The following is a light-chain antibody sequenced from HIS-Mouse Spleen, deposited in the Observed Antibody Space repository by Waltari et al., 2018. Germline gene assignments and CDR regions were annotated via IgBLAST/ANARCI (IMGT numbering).Light chain of an antibody. CDR3: QQRSNWPLT. J-gene: IGKJ4*01. CDR2: DAS. V-gene: IGKV3-11*01. Sequence: EIVLTQSPATLSLSPGERANLSCRASQSVNSYLAWYQQQPGQAPRLLIYDASNRATGIPARFSGSGSWTDFTLTISSLEPEDFAVYYCQQRSNWPLTFGGGTKVEIK. CDR1: QSVNSY.